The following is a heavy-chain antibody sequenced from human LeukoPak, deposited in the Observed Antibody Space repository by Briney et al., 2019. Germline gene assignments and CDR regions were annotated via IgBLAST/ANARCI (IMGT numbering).Heavy chain of an antibody. CDR3: ASSPQTTVTTFDD. CDR2: IYNSGST. CDR1: GGSISSYY. D-gene: IGHD4-17*01. Sequence: SETLSLTCTVPGGSISSYYWSWIRQPAGKGLEWIGRIYNSGSTNYNPSLKSRVTMSVDTSKNQFSLKLSSVTAADTAVYYCASSPQTTVTTFDDWGQGTLVTVSS. J-gene: IGHJ4*02. V-gene: IGHV4-4*07.